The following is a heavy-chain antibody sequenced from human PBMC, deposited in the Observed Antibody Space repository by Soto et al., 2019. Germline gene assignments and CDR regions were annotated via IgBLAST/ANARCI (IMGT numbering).Heavy chain of an antibody. Sequence: SETLSLTCAVYGGSFSGYYWSWIRQPPGKGLEWIGEINHSGSTNYNPSLKSRVTISVDTSKNQFSLKLSSVTAADTAVYYCARGQYYYDSSGYLSWGQGTLVTVSS. V-gene: IGHV4-34*01. CDR1: GGSFSGYY. J-gene: IGHJ4*02. D-gene: IGHD3-22*01. CDR3: ARGQYYYDSSGYLS. CDR2: INHSGST.